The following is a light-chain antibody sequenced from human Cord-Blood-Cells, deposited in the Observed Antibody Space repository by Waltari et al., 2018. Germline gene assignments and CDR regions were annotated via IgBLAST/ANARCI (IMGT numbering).Light chain of an antibody. CDR2: AAS. J-gene: IGKJ1*01. V-gene: IGKV1-39*01. Sequence: DIQMTQSPSSLSASVGDRVTITCRASPSISSYLNWYQQKPGKAPKLLIYAASSLQSGVPSRFSGSGSGTDYTLTISSLQPEDCATYYCQQSYSTPWTFGQGTKVEIK. CDR3: QQSYSTPWT. CDR1: PSISSY.